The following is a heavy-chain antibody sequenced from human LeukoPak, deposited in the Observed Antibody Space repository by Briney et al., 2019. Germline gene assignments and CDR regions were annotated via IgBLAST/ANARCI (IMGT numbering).Heavy chain of an antibody. CDR3: AGKRFRLKDTIFGTRFDP. V-gene: IGHV4-39*01. J-gene: IGHJ5*02. D-gene: IGHD3-3*01. CDR1: GGSISSSSYY. CDR2: IYYSGST. Sequence: SETLSLTCTVSGGSISSSSYYWGWIRQPPGKGLEWIGSIYYSGSTYYNPSLKSRVTISVDTSKNQFSLKLSSVTAADTAVYYCAGKRFRLKDTIFGTRFDPWGQGTLVTVSS.